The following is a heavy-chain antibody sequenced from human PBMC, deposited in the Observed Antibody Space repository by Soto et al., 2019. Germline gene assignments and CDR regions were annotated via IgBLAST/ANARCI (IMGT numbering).Heavy chain of an antibody. D-gene: IGHD2-2*01. V-gene: IGHV4-4*07. CDR1: GGSINSYW. CDR2: VYSSGTT. CDR3: ARDIGSYAYAEGY. Sequence: PSETLSLTCSVSGGSINSYWWSWIRQPAGKGLEWIGRVYSSGTTDYNPSLNNRATMSVETSKNQFSLKLTSVTAADTAVYYCARDIGSYAYAEGYWGQGIQVTVSS. J-gene: IGHJ4*02.